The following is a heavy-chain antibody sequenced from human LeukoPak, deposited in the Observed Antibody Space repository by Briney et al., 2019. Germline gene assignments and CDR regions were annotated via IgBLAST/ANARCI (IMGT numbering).Heavy chain of an antibody. CDR2: INPNGGGT. CDR1: GYTFTDYY. J-gene: IGHJ4*02. Sequence: GASVTVSCKASGYTFTDYYMHWVRQAPGQGLEWMGWINPNGGGTSYAQKFQGRVTMTRDTSISTAYMELSRLRSDDTAVYYCARGGRYSLYYFDYWGQGTLVTVSS. D-gene: IGHD3-16*01. CDR3: ARGGRYSLYYFDY. V-gene: IGHV1-2*02.